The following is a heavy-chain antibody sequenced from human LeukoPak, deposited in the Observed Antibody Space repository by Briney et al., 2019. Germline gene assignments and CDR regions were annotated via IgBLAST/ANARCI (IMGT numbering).Heavy chain of an antibody. V-gene: IGHV3-23*01. CDR3: AKTKYYDFWSGYYNFDY. D-gene: IGHD3-3*01. CDR1: GFTFSSYA. CDR2: ISGSGGST. Sequence: GGSLRLSCAASGFTFSSYAMSWVRQAPGKGLEWVPAISGSGGSTYYADSVKGRFTISRDNSKNTLYLQMNSLRAEDTAVYYCAKTKYYDFWSGYYNFDYWGQGTLVTVSS. J-gene: IGHJ4*02.